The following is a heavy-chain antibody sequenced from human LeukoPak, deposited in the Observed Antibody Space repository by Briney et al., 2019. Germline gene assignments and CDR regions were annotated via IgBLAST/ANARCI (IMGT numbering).Heavy chain of an antibody. CDR3: ASSSSWYGDPFDY. Sequence: PSETLSLTCAVYGGSFSGYYWSWVRQPPGKGLEWIGEINHSGSTNYNPSLKSRVTISVDTSKNQFSLKLSSVTAADTAVYYCASSSSWYGDPFDYWGQGTLVTVSS. V-gene: IGHV4-34*01. CDR2: INHSGST. J-gene: IGHJ4*02. D-gene: IGHD6-13*01. CDR1: GGSFSGYY.